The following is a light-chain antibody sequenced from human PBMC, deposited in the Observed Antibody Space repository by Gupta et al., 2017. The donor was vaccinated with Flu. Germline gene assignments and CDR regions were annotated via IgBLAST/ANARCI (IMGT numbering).Light chain of an antibody. CDR3: QEYESDSLT. CDR1: QSIVSW. Sequence: DRVTITCRASQSIVSWLAWYQQQPGKAPKLLIHKASTLDRGVPSRFSGSGSGTEFTLTISSLQPDDFATYFCQEYESDSLTFGQGTKVELK. V-gene: IGKV1-5*03. J-gene: IGKJ1*01. CDR2: KAS.